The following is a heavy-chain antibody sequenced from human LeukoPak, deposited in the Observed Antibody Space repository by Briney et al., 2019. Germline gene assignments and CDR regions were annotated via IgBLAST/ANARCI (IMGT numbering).Heavy chain of an antibody. Sequence: ASVKVSCKASGYTFTRYYMHWVRQAPGQGLEWMGWINPNSGGTNYAQKFQGRVTMTRDTSISTAYMELSRLRSDDTAVYYCARYFDWLDYYMDVWGKGTTVTVSS. J-gene: IGHJ6*03. CDR2: INPNSGGT. CDR1: GYTFTRYY. V-gene: IGHV1-2*02. D-gene: IGHD3-9*01. CDR3: ARYFDWLDYYMDV.